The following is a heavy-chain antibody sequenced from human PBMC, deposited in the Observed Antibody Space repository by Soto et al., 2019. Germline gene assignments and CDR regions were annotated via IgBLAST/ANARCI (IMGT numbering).Heavy chain of an antibody. Sequence: SETLSLTRAVSGGSISSSNWWRWGRPPPGKGLEWIGEIYHSGSTNYNPSLKSRVTISVDKSKNQFSLKLSSVTAADTAVYYCASARGDYVVWFDPWGQGTLVTVSS. J-gene: IGHJ5*02. CDR1: GGSISSSNW. D-gene: IGHD4-17*01. V-gene: IGHV4-4*02. CDR3: ASARGDYVVWFDP. CDR2: IYHSGST.